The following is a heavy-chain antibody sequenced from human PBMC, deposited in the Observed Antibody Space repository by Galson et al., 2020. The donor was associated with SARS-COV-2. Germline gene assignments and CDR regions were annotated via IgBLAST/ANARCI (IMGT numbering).Heavy chain of an antibody. J-gene: IGHJ4*02. CDR3: ARRVVVAALGF. V-gene: IGHV4-34*01. Sequence: ASETLSLTCAVYGASLGGYYWTWVRQTPGKGPEWIGEINHSGSSTNYNPSLESRVTISVDASKNQFFLKLNSVTAADTAVYYCARRVVVAALGFWGQGALVTVSS. CDR1: GASLGGYY. D-gene: IGHD2-15*01. CDR2: INHSGSST.